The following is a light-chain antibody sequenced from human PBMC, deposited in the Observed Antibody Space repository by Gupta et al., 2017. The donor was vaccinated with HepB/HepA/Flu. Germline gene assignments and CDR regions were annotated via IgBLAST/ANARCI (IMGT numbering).Light chain of an antibody. Sequence: DIQMTXSPSSXSASVGDRVTITCRASQSISSYLNWYQQKPGKAPKLLIYAASSLQSGVPSRFSGSGSGTDFTLTISSLQPEDFATYYCQQSYSTLPITFGQGTRLEIK. V-gene: IGKV1-39*01. CDR1: QSISSY. CDR2: AAS. CDR3: QQSYSTLPIT. J-gene: IGKJ5*01.